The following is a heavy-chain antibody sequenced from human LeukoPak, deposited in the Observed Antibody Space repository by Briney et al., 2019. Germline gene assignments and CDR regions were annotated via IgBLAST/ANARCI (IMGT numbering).Heavy chain of an antibody. CDR1: GFTFSSYS. J-gene: IGHJ3*02. V-gene: IGHV3-48*01. Sequence: GGSLRLSCAASGFTFSSYSMNWVRQAPGKGLEWVSYISSSSSTIYYADSVKGRFTISRDNAKNSLYLQMNSLRAEDTAVYYCARYSEGDAFDIWGQGTMVTVSS. CDR3: ARYSEGDAFDI. CDR2: ISSSSSTI. D-gene: IGHD5-18*01.